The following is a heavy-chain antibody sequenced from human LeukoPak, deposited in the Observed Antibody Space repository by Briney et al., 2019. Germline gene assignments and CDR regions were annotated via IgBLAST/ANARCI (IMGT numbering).Heavy chain of an antibody. V-gene: IGHV4-59*01. CDR2: IYYSGST. CDR1: GGSISSYY. CDR3: ARASHLGSVRGVINWFDP. Sequence: SETLSLTCTVSGGSISSYYWSWIRQPPGKGLEWIGYIYYSGSTNYNPSLKSRVTISVDTSKNQFSLKLSSVTAADTAEYYCARASHLGSVRGVINWFDPWGQGTLVTVSS. D-gene: IGHD3-10*01. J-gene: IGHJ5*02.